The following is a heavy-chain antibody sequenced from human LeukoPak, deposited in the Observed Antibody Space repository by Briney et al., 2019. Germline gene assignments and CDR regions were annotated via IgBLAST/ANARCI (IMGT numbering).Heavy chain of an antibody. J-gene: IGHJ4*02. D-gene: IGHD4-17*01. CDR2: ISSSGSTI. Sequence: GGSLRLSCAASGFTFSSYEMNWVRQAPGKGLEWVSYISSSGSTIYYADSVKGRFTISRDNAKNSLYLQMTSLRAEDTAVYYCASIFEATVTTPFDYWGQGTLVTVSS. CDR1: GFTFSSYE. V-gene: IGHV3-48*03. CDR3: ASIFEATVTTPFDY.